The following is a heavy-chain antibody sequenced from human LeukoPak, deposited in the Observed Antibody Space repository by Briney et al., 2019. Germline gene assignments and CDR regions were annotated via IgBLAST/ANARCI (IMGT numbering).Heavy chain of an antibody. V-gene: IGHV3-66*01. D-gene: IGHD3-10*01. CDR1: GFTVSSNY. Sequence: PGGSLRLSCAASGFTVSSNYMSWVRQAPGKGLEWVSVIYSGGTTYYADSVKGRFTISRDHSKNTLYLQMNSLRAEDTAVYYCARDLTAVVRGVSHAMDVWGQGTTVTVSS. CDR2: IYSGGTT. J-gene: IGHJ6*02. CDR3: ARDLTAVVRGVSHAMDV.